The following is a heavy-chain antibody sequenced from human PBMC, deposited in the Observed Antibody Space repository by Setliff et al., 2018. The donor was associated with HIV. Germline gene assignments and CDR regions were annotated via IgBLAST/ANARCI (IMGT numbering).Heavy chain of an antibody. V-gene: IGHV1-2*02. CDR2: SNPNTGGT. Sequence: ASVKVSCKASGYMFSIYYMRWVRQVPGQGLEWMGWSNPNTGGTKYAQKFQGRVTMTMDTSTTTAYMELSRLKSDDTAVYYCARDHVVCSGGTCRSDDPYYYYYMNVWGEGTTVTVSS. J-gene: IGHJ6*03. CDR1: GYMFSIYY. D-gene: IGHD2-15*01. CDR3: ARDHVVCSGGTCRSDDPYYYYYMNV.